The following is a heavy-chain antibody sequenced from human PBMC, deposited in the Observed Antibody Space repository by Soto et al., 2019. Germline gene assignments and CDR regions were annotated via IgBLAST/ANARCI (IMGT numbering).Heavy chain of an antibody. D-gene: IGHD6-13*01. Sequence: QVQLVQSGAEVKKPGASVKVSCKASGYTFTGYYMHWVRQAPGQGLEWMGWINPNSGGTNYAQKFQGWVTMTRDTSISTAYMELSRLRSDDTAVYYCARGPFGASSWWPVGAYRDVWGKGTTVTVSS. J-gene: IGHJ6*03. V-gene: IGHV1-2*04. CDR3: ARGPFGASSWWPVGAYRDV. CDR2: INPNSGGT. CDR1: GYTFTGYY.